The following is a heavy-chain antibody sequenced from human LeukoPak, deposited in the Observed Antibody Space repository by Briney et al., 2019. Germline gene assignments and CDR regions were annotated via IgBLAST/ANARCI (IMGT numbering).Heavy chain of an antibody. CDR3: ARGPVAAAGTRFADY. J-gene: IGHJ4*02. V-gene: IGHV1-69*13. CDR2: IIPIFGTA. CDR1: GGTFSSYA. Sequence: ASVKVSCKASGGTFSSYAISWVRQAPGQGLEWMGRIIPIFGTANYAQKFQGRVTITADESTSTAYMELSSLRSEDTAVYYCARGPVAAAGTRFADYWGQGTLVTVSS. D-gene: IGHD6-13*01.